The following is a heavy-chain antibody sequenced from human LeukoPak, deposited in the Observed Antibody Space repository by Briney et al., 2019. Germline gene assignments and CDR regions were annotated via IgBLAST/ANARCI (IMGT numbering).Heavy chain of an antibody. V-gene: IGHV3-30*02. CDR2: IRYDGSYK. CDR1: GFTFSSYG. Sequence: PGGSLRLSCAASGFTFSSYGMHWVRQAPGKGLEWVAFIRYDGSYKYYADSVKGRFTISRDNSKNTLYLQMNSLRAEDTAVYYCARTVGYGDYSWFDPWGQGTLVTVSS. D-gene: IGHD4-17*01. J-gene: IGHJ5*02. CDR3: ARTVGYGDYSWFDP.